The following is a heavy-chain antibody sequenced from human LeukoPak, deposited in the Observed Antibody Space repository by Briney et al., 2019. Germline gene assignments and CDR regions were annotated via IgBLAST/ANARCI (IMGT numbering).Heavy chain of an antibody. Sequence: PGGSLRLSCAASGFTLRSYAMNWVRQAPGKGLEWVSAISSSGSNTYYADSVKGRFTISRDNSKNTLYLQMRSLRAEDTAVYYCAKDLSNWNYRGGDSWGQGTLVTVSS. D-gene: IGHD1-7*01. CDR2: ISSSGSNT. CDR3: AKDLSNWNYRGGDS. V-gene: IGHV3-23*01. J-gene: IGHJ4*02. CDR1: GFTLRSYA.